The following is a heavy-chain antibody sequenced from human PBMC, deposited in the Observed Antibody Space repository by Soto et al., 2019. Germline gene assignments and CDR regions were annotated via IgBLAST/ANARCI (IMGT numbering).Heavy chain of an antibody. J-gene: IGHJ6*02. CDR1: GYSFAGYW. CDR3: ARRPKGTNYYYGMDV. CDR2: IDPSDSYT. Sequence: GESLKISCKGSGYSFAGYWISWVRQMPGKGLEWMGRIDPSDSYTNYSPSFQGHVTISADKSISTAYLQWSSLKASDTAMYYCARRPKGTNYYYGMDVWGQGTTVTVSS. V-gene: IGHV5-10-1*01. D-gene: IGHD1-1*01.